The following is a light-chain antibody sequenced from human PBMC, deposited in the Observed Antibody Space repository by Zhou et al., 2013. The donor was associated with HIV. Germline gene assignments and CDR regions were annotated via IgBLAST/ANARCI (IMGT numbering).Light chain of an antibody. CDR2: DAS. CDR1: QNIGGY. CDR3: QQSFNTPYT. J-gene: IGKJ2*01. V-gene: IGKV1-39*01. Sequence: DIQMTQFPSSLSALVGDRITITCRSSQNIGGYLNWYQQKPGKAPRLLIYDASTLHSGVPSRFTGSGYGTDFTLTISSLQPEDFATYYCQQSFNTPYTFGQGTKLEI.